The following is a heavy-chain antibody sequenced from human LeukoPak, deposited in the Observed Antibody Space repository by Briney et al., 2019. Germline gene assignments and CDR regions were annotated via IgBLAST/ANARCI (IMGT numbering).Heavy chain of an antibody. CDR2: IIPIFGTA. CDR3: ARFLSRRWLQSE. J-gene: IGHJ4*02. Sequence: SVKVSCKASGGTFSSYAISWVRQAPGQGLEWMGGIIPIFGTANYAQKFQGRVTITTDESTSTAYMELSSLRSEDTAVYYCARFLSRRWLQSEWGQGTLVAVSS. V-gene: IGHV1-69*05. D-gene: IGHD5-24*01. CDR1: GGTFSSYA.